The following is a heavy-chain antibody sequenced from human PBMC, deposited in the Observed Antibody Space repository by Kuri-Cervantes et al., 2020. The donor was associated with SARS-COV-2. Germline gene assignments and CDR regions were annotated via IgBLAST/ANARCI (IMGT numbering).Heavy chain of an antibody. CDR3: ARGYYDSSGYPLGWYFDL. Sequence: GGSLRLSCAASGLTFSSYDMHWVRQATGKGLEWVSAIGTAGDTYYPGSVKGRFTISRENAKNSLYLQMNSLRAGDTAVYYCARGYYDSSGYPLGWYFDLWGRGTLVTVSS. J-gene: IGHJ2*01. CDR1: GLTFSSYD. CDR2: IGTAGDT. V-gene: IGHV3-13*04. D-gene: IGHD3-22*01.